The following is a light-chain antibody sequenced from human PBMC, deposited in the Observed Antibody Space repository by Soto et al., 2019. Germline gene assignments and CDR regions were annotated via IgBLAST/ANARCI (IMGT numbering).Light chain of an antibody. CDR2: EVS. CDR3: CSYAGSSTLV. CDR1: SSDVGNYNL. J-gene: IGLJ3*02. V-gene: IGLV2-23*02. Sequence: QSALTQPASVSGSPGQSITISCTGTSSDVGNYNLVSWFQQHPGKAPKLIIYEVSERPSGVSNRFSGSKSGNTASLTISGLQAEDEADYYCCSYAGSSTLVFGGGTQPTVL.